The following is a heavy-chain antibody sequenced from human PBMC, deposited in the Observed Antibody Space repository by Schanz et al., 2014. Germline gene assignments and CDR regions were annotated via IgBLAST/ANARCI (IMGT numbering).Heavy chain of an antibody. D-gene: IGHD3-22*01. J-gene: IGHJ4*02. V-gene: IGHV1-69*04. CDR3: ARDYYDSSGYYYCDY. Sequence: QVQLVQSGAEVKKPGASVKVSCEASRYTFNTYGLNWVRQAPGQGLEWMGRIIPILGIATYAQKFQGRLTITADKSTSTAYMELSSLRSEDTAMYYCARDYYDSSGYYYCDYWGQGTLVAVFS. CDR2: IIPILGIA. CDR1: RYTFNTYG.